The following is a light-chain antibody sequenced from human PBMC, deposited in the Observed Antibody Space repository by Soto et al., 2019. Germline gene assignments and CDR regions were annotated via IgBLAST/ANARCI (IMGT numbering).Light chain of an antibody. CDR3: QQYINGYT. J-gene: IGKJ5*01. CDR1: QSVSSS. Sequence: EVVMTHSPATLSVFPGERVTLSCRASQSVSSSLAWYQQKPGQAPRLLIYSASTRATGIPARFSGSGSGTEFTLTISSLESEDFAVYYCQQYINGYTFGQGTRLEIK. CDR2: SAS. V-gene: IGKV3-15*01.